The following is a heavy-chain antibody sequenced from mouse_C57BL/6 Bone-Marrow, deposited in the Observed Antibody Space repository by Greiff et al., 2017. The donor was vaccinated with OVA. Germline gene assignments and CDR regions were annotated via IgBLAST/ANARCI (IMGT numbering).Heavy chain of an antibody. V-gene: IGHV1-15*01. J-gene: IGHJ4*01. Sequence: QVQLQQSGAELVRPGASVTLSCKASGYTFTDYEMHWVKQTPVHGLEWIGAIDPETGGTAYNQKFKGKAILTADKSSSTAYMELRSLTSEDSAVYYCAREGIHYGSSYDYYAMDYWGQGTSVTVSS. D-gene: IGHD1-1*01. CDR1: GYTFTDYE. CDR2: IDPETGGT. CDR3: AREGIHYGSSYDYYAMDY.